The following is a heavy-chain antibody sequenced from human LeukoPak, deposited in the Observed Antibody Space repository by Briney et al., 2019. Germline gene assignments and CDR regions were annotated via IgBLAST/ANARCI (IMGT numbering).Heavy chain of an antibody. CDR2: INPNSGGT. CDR3: ARGPYYDILTGYPTDAFDI. J-gene: IGHJ3*02. Sequence: GASVKVSCKASGYTFTGYYMHWVRQAPGQGLEWMGWINPNSGGTNYAQKFQGRVTMTRDTPISTAYMELSRLRSDDTAVYYCARGPYYDILTGYPTDAFDIWGQGTMVTVSS. D-gene: IGHD3-9*01. CDR1: GYTFTGYY. V-gene: IGHV1-2*02.